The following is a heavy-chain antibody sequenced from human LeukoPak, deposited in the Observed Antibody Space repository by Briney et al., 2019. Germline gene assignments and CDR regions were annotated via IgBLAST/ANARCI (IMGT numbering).Heavy chain of an antibody. V-gene: IGHV3-21*01. Sequence: GGSLRLSCAASGFTFSSYSMNWVRQAPGKGLEWVSSISSSSSYIYYADSVKGRFTISRDNAKNSLYLQMNSLRAEDTAVYYCARVSSSWYYFDYWGQGTLVTVSS. D-gene: IGHD6-13*01. CDR1: GFTFSSYS. CDR3: ARVSSSWYYFDY. CDR2: ISSSSSYI. J-gene: IGHJ4*02.